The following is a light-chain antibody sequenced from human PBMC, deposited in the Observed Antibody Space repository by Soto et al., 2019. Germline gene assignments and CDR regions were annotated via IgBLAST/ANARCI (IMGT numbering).Light chain of an antibody. CDR3: QQSYSMPRT. V-gene: IGKV1-39*01. J-gene: IGKJ1*01. CDR2: AAS. CDR1: QSISNY. Sequence: DLQMIQSPSSLSASVGDRVTITCRASQSISNYLNWYQHKPGKAPKSLIFAASNFQSGVPSRFSGSGSETEFTLTISSLQPEDFATYYCQQSYSMPRTFGQGTKVEIK.